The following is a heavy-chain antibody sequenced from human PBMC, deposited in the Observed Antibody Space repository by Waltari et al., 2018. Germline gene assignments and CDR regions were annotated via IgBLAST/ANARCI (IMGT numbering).Heavy chain of an antibody. CDR1: GYSISSGYH. CDR2: IYHSGST. D-gene: IGHD1-26*01. CDR3: ATTRVWGHFDY. V-gene: IGHV4-38-2*01. J-gene: IGHJ4*02. Sequence: QVQLQESGPGLVTPSETLSLTCAVSGYSISSGYHWGWIRQPPGKGLEWIGRIYHSGSTYYNPSLKSRVTISVDTSKNQFSLKLSSVTAADTAVYYCATTRVWGHFDYWGQGTLVTVSS.